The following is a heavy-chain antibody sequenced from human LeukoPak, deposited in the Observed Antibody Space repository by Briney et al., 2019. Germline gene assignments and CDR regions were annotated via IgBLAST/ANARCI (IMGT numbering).Heavy chain of an antibody. Sequence: SETLSLTCTVSGGSISSSSYYWGWIRQPPGKGLEWIGSIYYSGSTYYNPSLKSRVTISVDTSKNQFSLKLSSVTAADTAVYYCAREVTQVAFDIWGQGTMVTVSS. CDR2: IYYSGST. J-gene: IGHJ3*02. V-gene: IGHV4-39*07. D-gene: IGHD5-18*01. CDR3: AREVTQVAFDI. CDR1: GGSISSSSYY.